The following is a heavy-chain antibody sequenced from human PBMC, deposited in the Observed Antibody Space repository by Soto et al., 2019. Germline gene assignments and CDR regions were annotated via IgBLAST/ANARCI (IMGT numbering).Heavy chain of an antibody. J-gene: IGHJ5*02. CDR3: ASQKTVIRGPLSSNWFDP. D-gene: IGHD1-1*01. Sequence: GESLKISCQASGYTFTDYWIGWVRQMPGKGLELIGLIYPGDSDTRYSPSFQGRVTISADKSISTAFLQWSSLRASDTAMYYCASQKTVIRGPLSSNWFDPWGQGTLVTVSS. CDR1: GYTFTDYW. V-gene: IGHV5-51*01. CDR2: IYPGDSDT.